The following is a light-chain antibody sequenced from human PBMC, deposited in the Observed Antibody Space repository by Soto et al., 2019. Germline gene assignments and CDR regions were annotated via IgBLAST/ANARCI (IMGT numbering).Light chain of an antibody. CDR2: AAS. V-gene: IGKV3-20*01. Sequence: EIVLTQSPGTLSLSPGERATLSCRASQSVSVNYLAWYQQKGGQAPRLLIYAASTRATGVPDRFSGTGSGTDFALTISRLEPDDSAVYYCQQYGGSPFTFGPGTKVDIK. CDR3: QQYGGSPFT. J-gene: IGKJ3*01. CDR1: QSVSVNY.